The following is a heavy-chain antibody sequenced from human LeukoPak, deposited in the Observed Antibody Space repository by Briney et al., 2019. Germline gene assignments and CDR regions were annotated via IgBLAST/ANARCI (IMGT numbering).Heavy chain of an antibody. J-gene: IGHJ4*02. CDR1: GYTFTGYY. CDR3: ARDPYDFWSGYYTGTYFDY. CDR2: INPNSGGT. Sequence: ASVKVSCKASGYTFTGYYMHWVRQAPGQGLEWMEWINPNSGGTNYAQKFQGSVTMTRDTSISTAYMELSRLRSDDTAVYYCARDPYDFWSGYYTGTYFDYWGQGTLVTVSS. V-gene: IGHV1-2*02. D-gene: IGHD3-3*01.